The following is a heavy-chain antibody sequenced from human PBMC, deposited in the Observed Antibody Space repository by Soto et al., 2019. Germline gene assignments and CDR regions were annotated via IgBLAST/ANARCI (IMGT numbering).Heavy chain of an antibody. CDR1: GGSISSYY. CDR2: IYYSGST. J-gene: IGHJ6*02. V-gene: IGHV4-59*01. D-gene: IGHD3-22*01. CDR3: AREGYDIRHHYYYCMDV. Sequence: SETLSLTCTVSGGSISSYYWSWIRQPPGKGLEWIGYIYYSGSTNYNPSLKSRVTISVDTSKNQFSLKLSSVTAADTAVYYCAREGYDIRHHYYYCMDVWGQGTTVTVSS.